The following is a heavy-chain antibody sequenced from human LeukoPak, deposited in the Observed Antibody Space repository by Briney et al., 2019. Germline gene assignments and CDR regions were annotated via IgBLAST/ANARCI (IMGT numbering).Heavy chain of an antibody. V-gene: IGHV5-51*01. J-gene: IGHJ6*03. CDR1: GYSFTSYW. CDR2: IYPGDSDT. CDR3: ARHKIYYSSSPRRDYYYMDV. Sequence: GESLKISCKGSGYSFTSYWIGWVRQMPGKGLEWMGIIYPGDSDTRYSPSFQGQVTISADKSISTAYLQWSSLKASDTAMYYCARHKIYYSSSPRRDYYYMDVWGKGTTVTVSS. D-gene: IGHD6-6*01.